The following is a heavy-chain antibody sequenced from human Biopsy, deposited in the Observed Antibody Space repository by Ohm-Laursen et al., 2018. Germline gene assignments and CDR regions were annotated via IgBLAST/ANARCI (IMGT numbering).Heavy chain of an antibody. CDR2: ITGSGGST. V-gene: IGHV3-23*01. D-gene: IGHD3-16*01. J-gene: IGHJ5*02. CDR3: AKGYGPDNWFDP. Sequence: FLRLSCTASGFTFSSYLMTWVRQAPGKGLEWVSSITGSGGSTYYPDSVKGRFTISRDNSKNSLYLQMNSLRAEDTAVYYCAKGYGPDNWFDPWGQGTLVTVSS. CDR1: GFTFSSYL.